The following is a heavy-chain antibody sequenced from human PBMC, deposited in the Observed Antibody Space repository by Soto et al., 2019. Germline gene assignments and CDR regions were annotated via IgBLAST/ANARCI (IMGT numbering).Heavy chain of an antibody. Sequence: GGSLRLSCAASGFTFSSYSMNWVRQAPGKGLEWVSSISSSSSYIYYADSVKGRLTISRDNANNSLYLQMNSLRAEDTAVYYCARDHLSPQRDPYYGMDVWGQGTTVTVSS. CDR1: GFTFSSYS. CDR3: ARDHLSPQRDPYYGMDV. CDR2: ISSSSSYI. V-gene: IGHV3-21*01. J-gene: IGHJ6*02.